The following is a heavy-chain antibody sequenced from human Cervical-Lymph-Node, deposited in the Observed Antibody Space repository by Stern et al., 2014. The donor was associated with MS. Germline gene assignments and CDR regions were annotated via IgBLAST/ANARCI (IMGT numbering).Heavy chain of an antibody. D-gene: IGHD2-8*01. CDR1: GSTFSSYG. J-gene: IGHJ4*02. V-gene: IGHV3-30*03. CDR2: ISYDGNHK. Sequence: VQLVESGGAVVQPGRSLRLSCAASGSTFSSYGMHWVSQAPGKGLEWVTVISYDGNHKYYAASVKGRFTISRDNYKNTLHLQMNSVTPDDTAIYYCARDYEDTSMLFDHWGQGTLVTVSS. CDR3: ARDYEDTSMLFDH.